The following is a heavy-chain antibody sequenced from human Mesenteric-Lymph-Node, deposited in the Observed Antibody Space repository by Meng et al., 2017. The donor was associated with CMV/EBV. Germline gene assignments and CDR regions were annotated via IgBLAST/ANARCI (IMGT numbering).Heavy chain of an antibody. CDR1: GSTTSNPS. Sequence: GSTTSNPSWTWVRHPPVNGLDWIAQVWHRGDTNYNSSLKSRVTISVDKSKTPFSLRLTSVTAAATAVYYCTSRTSTTRVLLAPFDYWGQGALVTVSS. CDR3: TSRTSTTRVLLAPFDY. J-gene: IGHJ4*02. D-gene: IGHD2/OR15-2a*01. V-gene: IGHV4-4*02. CDR2: VWHRGDT.